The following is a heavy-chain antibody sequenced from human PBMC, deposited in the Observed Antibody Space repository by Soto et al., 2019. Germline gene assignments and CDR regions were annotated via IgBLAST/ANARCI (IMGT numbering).Heavy chain of an antibody. CDR1: GGTFSSYA. Sequence: QVQLVQSGAEVKKPGSSVTVSCKASGGTFSSYAISWVRQAPGQGLEWMGGIIPIFGTANYAQKFQGRVTITADEYTSTAYMERSSLRSEYTAVYYWGSSAAGDPVPGDYSGQGTLVTVSS. CDR2: IIPIFGTA. J-gene: IGHJ4*02. V-gene: IGHV1-69*01. CDR3: GSSAAGDPVPGDY. D-gene: IGHD6-25*01.